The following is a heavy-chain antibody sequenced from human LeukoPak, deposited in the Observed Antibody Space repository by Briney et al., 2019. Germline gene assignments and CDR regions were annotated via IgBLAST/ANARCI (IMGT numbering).Heavy chain of an antibody. V-gene: IGHV4-30-4*08. CDR2: IYYSGST. CDR1: GGSISSGDYY. CDR3: ARAERLLWFGELPADYYMDV. J-gene: IGHJ6*03. D-gene: IGHD3-10*01. Sequence: SETLSLTCTVSGGSISSGDYYWSWIRQPPGKGLEWIGYIYYSGSTYYNPSLKSRVTISVDTSKNRFSLKLSSVTAADTAVYYCARAERLLWFGELPADYYMDVWGKGTTVTVSS.